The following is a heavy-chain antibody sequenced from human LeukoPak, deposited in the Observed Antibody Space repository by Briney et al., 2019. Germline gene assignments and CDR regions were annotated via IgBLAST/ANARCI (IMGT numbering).Heavy chain of an antibody. CDR3: VRDGDDFNFDY. CDR1: GFTFSDYY. CDR2: VIRDGSFT. D-gene: IGHD5-24*01. J-gene: IGHJ4*02. Sequence: GESLRLSCVASGFTFSDYYMSWIRQAPGKGLEWVSRVIRDGSFTNYADSVKGRFTISRDNAKNTLYLQMSSLRAEDTAVYFCVRDGDDFNFDYWGQGSLATVSS. V-gene: IGHV3-74*01.